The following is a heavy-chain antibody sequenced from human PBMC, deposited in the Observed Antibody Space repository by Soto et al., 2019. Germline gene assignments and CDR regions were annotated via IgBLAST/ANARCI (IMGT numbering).Heavy chain of an antibody. CDR2: ISYDGGIK. V-gene: IGHV3-30-3*01. D-gene: IGHD6-13*01. CDR3: AKDGSTFSYYYALDV. CDR1: EFTFSSFA. J-gene: IGHJ6*02. Sequence: ESGGGVVQPGRSLRLSCVASEFTFSSFAMHWVRQAPGKGLEWVTVISYDGGIKHYADSVRGRFTVSRDNSKNTVFLQMNSLRDEDTAVYYCAKDGSTFSYYYALDVWGQGTTVTVSS.